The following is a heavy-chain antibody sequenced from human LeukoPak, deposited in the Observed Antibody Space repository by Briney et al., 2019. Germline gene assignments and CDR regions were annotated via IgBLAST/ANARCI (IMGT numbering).Heavy chain of an antibody. D-gene: IGHD1-7*01. CDR3: ARDSGTTGEVKFDP. Sequence: PSETLSLTCSVSGDSITYFYWSWIRQPAGKGLEWIGRIYVSGSTTYNPSLESRVTMSLDTSKNQISLKVSSVTAADTAVYYCARDSGTTGEVKFDPWGQGTLVTVSS. J-gene: IGHJ5*02. V-gene: IGHV4-4*07. CDR2: IYVSGST. CDR1: GDSITYFY.